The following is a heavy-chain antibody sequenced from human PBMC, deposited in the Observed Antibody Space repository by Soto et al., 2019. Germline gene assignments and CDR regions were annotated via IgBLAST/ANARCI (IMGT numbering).Heavy chain of an antibody. D-gene: IGHD1-1*01. CDR3: ARDYNESPLTVYED. Sequence: QVQLVQSGAEVKKPGSSVKVSCKASGDTFSSYAISWVRQAPGQGLEWMGGIIPIFGTANYAQKFQGRVTITADESTSTAYMELSSLRSEDTAVYYCARDYNESPLTVYEDWGQGTLVTVSS. CDR2: IIPIFGTA. J-gene: IGHJ4*02. V-gene: IGHV1-69*01. CDR1: GDTFSSYA.